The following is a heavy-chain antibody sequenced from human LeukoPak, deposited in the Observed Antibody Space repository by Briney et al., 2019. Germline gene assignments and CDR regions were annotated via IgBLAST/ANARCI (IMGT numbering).Heavy chain of an antibody. D-gene: IGHD6-13*01. J-gene: IGHJ3*02. Sequence: PGGSLRLSCAASGFTFSTYWMHWVRQAPGKGLEWVANIKQDGSEKYYVDSVKGRFTISRDNAKNSLYLQMNSLRAEDTAVYYCASRIAAAGKRSAFDIWGQGTMVTVSS. CDR1: GFTFSTYW. V-gene: IGHV3-7*01. CDR3: ASRIAAAGKRSAFDI. CDR2: IKQDGSEK.